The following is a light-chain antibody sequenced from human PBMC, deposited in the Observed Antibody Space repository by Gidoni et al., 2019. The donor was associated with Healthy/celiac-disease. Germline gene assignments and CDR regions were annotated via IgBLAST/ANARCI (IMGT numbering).Light chain of an antibody. CDR3: QQYYSTPSIT. CDR2: WAS. V-gene: IGKV4-1*01. CDR1: QRVLNSSNNKNY. J-gene: IGKJ5*01. Sequence: DIVMTQSPDLLAVSLGERATINCKSSQRVLNSSNNKNYLAWYQQKPGQPPKLLIYWASTRESRVPDRFSGSGSGTDFTLTISSLQAEDVAVYYCQQYYSTPSITFGHXTRLEIK.